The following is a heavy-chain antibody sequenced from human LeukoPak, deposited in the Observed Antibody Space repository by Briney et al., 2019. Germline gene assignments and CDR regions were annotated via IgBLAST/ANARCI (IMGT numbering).Heavy chain of an antibody. Sequence: SETLSLTCTVSDGSISSDYWSWIRQPPGKGLEWIGYIYYSGSTNYNPSLKSRVTISVDTSKNQFSLKLSSVTAADTAVYYCARDRVVDAGARDAFDIWGQGTMVTVSS. CDR3: ARDRVVDAGARDAFDI. CDR2: IYYSGST. CDR1: DGSISSDY. D-gene: IGHD5-18*01. V-gene: IGHV4-59*01. J-gene: IGHJ3*02.